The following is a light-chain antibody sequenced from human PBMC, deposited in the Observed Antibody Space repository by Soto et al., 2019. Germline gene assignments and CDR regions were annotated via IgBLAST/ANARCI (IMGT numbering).Light chain of an antibody. V-gene: IGLV2-11*01. CDR3: CSYAGSYTFV. CDR1: SSDVGAYNW. J-gene: IGLJ3*02. Sequence: QSALTQPRSVSGSPGQSVTISCAGTSSDVGAYNWVSWYQQHPGKVPKLMIYDVSRRPSGDPDRFSGSKSGNTASLTISGHQADAEGDYYCCSYAGSYTFVFGGGTQLTVL. CDR2: DVS.